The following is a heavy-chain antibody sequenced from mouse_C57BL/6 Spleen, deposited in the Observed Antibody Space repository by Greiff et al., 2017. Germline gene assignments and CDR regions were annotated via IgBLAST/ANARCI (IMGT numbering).Heavy chain of an antibody. V-gene: IGHV1-15*01. CDR2: IDPETGGT. CDR1: GYTFTDYE. J-gene: IGHJ2*01. Sequence: QVQLQQSGAELVRPGASVTLSCKASGYTFTDYEMHWVKQTPVHGLEWIGAIDPETGGTAYNQKFKGKAILTADKSSSTAYMELRSLTSEDSAVYYCTRSYGSSGYYFDYWGQGTTLTVSS. CDR3: TRSYGSSGYYFDY. D-gene: IGHD1-1*01.